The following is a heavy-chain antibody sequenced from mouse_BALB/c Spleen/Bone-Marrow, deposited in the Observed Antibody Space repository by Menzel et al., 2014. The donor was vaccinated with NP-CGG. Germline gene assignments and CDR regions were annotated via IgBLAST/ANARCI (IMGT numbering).Heavy chain of an antibody. CDR3: ARDPRRAMDY. V-gene: IGHV7-1*02. CDR1: GFTFSDFY. J-gene: IGHJ4*01. CDR2: SRNKANDYTK. Sequence: DVQLVESGGGFVQPGGSLRLSCATSGFTFSDFYMEWVRQPPGKRLEWIAASRNKANDYTKEYSASVKGRIIVSRDTSYSILYLQMNALRADDTAIYYCARDPRRAMDYWGQGTSVTVSS.